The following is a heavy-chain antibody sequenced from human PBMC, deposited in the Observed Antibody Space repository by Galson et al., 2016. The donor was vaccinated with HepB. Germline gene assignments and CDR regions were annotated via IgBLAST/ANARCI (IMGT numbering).Heavy chain of an antibody. D-gene: IGHD2-2*01. CDR1: GFTFSSYW. V-gene: IGHV3-74*01. CDR3: VRGRHCTTASCYDRPLDY. CDR2: INNDGSNR. Sequence: SLRLSCAASGFTFSSYWMHWVRQAPGRGLVWVSRINNDGSNRRYADSVRGRFTISRDNAKNTLYLQMIRLRAEDTAVYYCVRGRHCTTASCYDRPLDYWGQGTLVSVSS. J-gene: IGHJ4*02.